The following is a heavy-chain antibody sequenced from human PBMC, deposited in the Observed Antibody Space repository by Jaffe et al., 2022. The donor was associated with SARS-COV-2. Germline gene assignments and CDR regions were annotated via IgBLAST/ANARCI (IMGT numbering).Heavy chain of an antibody. CDR1: GFTFSSYW. D-gene: IGHD3-10*01. J-gene: IGHJ4*02. CDR3: ARDLGLHYGSGSYYIPAFGYYFDY. Sequence: EVQLVESGGGLVQPGGSLRLSCAASGFTFSSYWMSWVRQAPGKGLEWVANIKQDGSEKYYVDSVKGRFTISRDNAKNSLYLQMNSLRAEDTAVYYCARDLGLHYGSGSYYIPAFGYYFDYWGQGTLVTVSS. CDR2: IKQDGSEK. V-gene: IGHV3-7*01.